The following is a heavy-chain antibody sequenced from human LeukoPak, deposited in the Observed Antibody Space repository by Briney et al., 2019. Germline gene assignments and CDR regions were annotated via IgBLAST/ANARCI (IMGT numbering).Heavy chain of an antibody. V-gene: IGHV3-30*04. CDR1: GFTFSSYA. J-gene: IGHJ5*02. Sequence: PGGSLRLSCAASGFTFSSYAMHWVRQAPGKGLEWVTIISYDGSNKYYADPVKGRFTISRDNSKNTLYLQMNSLRTEDTAVYYCARGDKQLVFNRNKGGFDPWGQGTLVTVSS. CDR3: ARGDKQLVFNRNKGGFDP. D-gene: IGHD6-13*01. CDR2: ISYDGSNK.